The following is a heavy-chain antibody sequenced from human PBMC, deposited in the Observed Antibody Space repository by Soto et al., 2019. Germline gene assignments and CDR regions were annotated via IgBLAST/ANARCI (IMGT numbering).Heavy chain of an antibody. CDR3: ARLGYCTGTSCYNFDS. Sequence: ESLKISCQGSGYSFTSYWIGWVRQRPGKGLEWMGRINPRDSYTTYSPSFQGHVTISTDKSFSTGYLQWSGLKASDTAMYSCARLGYCTGTSCYNFDSWGQGTLGTVSS. V-gene: IGHV5-10-1*01. CDR2: INPRDSYT. J-gene: IGHJ4*02. D-gene: IGHD2-2*02. CDR1: GYSFTSYW.